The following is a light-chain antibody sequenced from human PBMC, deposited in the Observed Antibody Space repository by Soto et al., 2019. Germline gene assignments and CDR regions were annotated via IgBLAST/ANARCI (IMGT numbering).Light chain of an antibody. J-gene: IGKJ1*01. V-gene: IGKV3-11*01. CDR1: QSVSSY. CDR3: HQRNK. CDR2: DAS. Sequence: EIVLTQSPATLSLSPGERATLSCRASQSVSSYLAWYQQKPGQAPRLLIYDASNRATGVPARFSGSRSGTDFTLTISSLEPEDFAVYFCHQRNKFGQGTKVDIK.